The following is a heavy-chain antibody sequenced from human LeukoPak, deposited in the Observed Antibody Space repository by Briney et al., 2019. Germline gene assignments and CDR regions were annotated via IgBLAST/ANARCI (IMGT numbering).Heavy chain of an antibody. J-gene: IGHJ4*02. CDR1: GYTFTGYY. V-gene: IGHV1-2*02. CDR3: ARAYSSSWCSY. CDR2: INPNSGGT. D-gene: IGHD6-13*01. Sequence: ASVKVSCKASGYTFTGYYIHWVRPAPGQGLEWMGWINPNSGGTNYAQKFQGRVTMTRDTSISTAYMELSRLRSDDTAVYYCARAYSSSWCSYWGQGTLVTVSS.